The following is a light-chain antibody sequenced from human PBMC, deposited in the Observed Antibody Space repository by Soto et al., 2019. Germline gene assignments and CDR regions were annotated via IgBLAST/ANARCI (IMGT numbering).Light chain of an antibody. J-gene: IGKJ1*01. CDR3: QQYGNSWS. CDR2: AAS. Sequence: EIVLTQSPGTLSFSPGERATLSCRASQSVRNNYLAWYQHIPGQSPRVLIYAASNRATGIPDRFSGSGSGTDFTLTISRLEPEDFAVYYCQQYGNSWSFGQGTNVEIK. CDR1: QSVRNNY. V-gene: IGKV3-20*01.